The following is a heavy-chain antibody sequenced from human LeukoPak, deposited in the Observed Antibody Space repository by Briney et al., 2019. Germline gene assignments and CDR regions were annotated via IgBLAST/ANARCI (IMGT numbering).Heavy chain of an antibody. CDR1: GFTLSSYE. CDR2: ISTTANSI. Sequence: GGSLRLSCAASGFTLSSYEMNWVRQAPGKGLEWISYISTTANSIYYADSVKGRFTISRDSAKNSLYLQMSSLRAEDTAVYYCARPVNYGGYDYYYYGMDVWGKETTVTVSS. J-gene: IGHJ6*04. CDR3: ARPVNYGGYDYYYYGMDV. V-gene: IGHV3-48*03. D-gene: IGHD5-12*01.